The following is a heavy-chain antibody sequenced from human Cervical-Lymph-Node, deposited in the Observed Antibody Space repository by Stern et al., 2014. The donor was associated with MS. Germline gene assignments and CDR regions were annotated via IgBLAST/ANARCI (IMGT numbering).Heavy chain of an antibody. D-gene: IGHD4-17*01. CDR2: ISNNSTHA. Sequence: EVQLVESGGGLVKPGASLRLSCDASGFTFSHYSIHWVRQAPGQGLEWISSISNNSTHAYYADSVEARFTISRDSAKDSVSLHMVSLRAEDTAVYYCARARVGDYARSPHLDSWGQGTLVTVSS. V-gene: IGHV3-21*01. J-gene: IGHJ4*02. CDR1: GFTFSHYS. CDR3: ARARVGDYARSPHLDS.